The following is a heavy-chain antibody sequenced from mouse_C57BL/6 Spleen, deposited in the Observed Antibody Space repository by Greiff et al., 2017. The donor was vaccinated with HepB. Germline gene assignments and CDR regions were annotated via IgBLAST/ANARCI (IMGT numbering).Heavy chain of an antibody. V-gene: IGHV1-5*01. CDR3: TRKDGAYYSNYGGFAY. CDR1: GYTFTSYW. D-gene: IGHD2-5*01. Sequence: EVQLQQSGTVLARPGASVKMSCKTSGYTFTSYWMHWVKQRPGQGLEWIGAIYPGNSDTSYNQKFKGKAKLTAVTSASTAYMELSSLTNEDSAVYYCTRKDGAYYSNYGGFAYWGQGTLVTVSA. J-gene: IGHJ3*01. CDR2: IYPGNSDT.